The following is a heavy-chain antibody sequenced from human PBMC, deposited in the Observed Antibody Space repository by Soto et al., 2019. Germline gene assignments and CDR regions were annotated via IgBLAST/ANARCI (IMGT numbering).Heavy chain of an antibody. CDR3: ASTVRGVRTTGYYYYGMAV. CDR2: IYYSGST. V-gene: IGHV4-30-4*01. Sequence: SETLSLTCTVSGGSISSGDYYWSWIRQPPGKGLEWIGYIYYSGSTYYNPSLKSRVTISVDTSKNQFSLKLSSVTAADTAVYYCASTVRGVRTTGYYYYGMAVWGQGTTVTVSS. D-gene: IGHD3-10*01. J-gene: IGHJ6*02. CDR1: GGSISSGDYY.